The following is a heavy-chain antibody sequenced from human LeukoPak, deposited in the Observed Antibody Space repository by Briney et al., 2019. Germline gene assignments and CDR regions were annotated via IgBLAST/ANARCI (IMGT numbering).Heavy chain of an antibody. D-gene: IGHD6-13*01. CDR1: GGSISSGGYY. V-gene: IGHV4-31*03. CDR3: ARALPAAGTHNWFDP. Sequence: PSQTLSLTCTVSGGSISSGGYYWSWIRQHPGKGLEWIGYTYYSGSTYYNPSLKSRVTISVDTSKNQFSLKLSSVTAADTAVYYCARALPAAGTHNWFDPWGQGTLVTVSS. J-gene: IGHJ5*02. CDR2: TYYSGST.